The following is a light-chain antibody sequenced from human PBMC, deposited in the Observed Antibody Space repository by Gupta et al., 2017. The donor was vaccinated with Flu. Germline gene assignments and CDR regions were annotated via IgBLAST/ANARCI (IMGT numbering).Light chain of an antibody. CDR1: PSISSSQ. J-gene: IGKJ2*01. Sequence: DIVLTPSPGTLSSPPGERDTLPVRASPSISSSQLTWYQQEPGQPPRLLIYGASSRATGIPDRFSGSGSGTDFTLTISSLEAEDVAAYYCQQYDSIPHTFGQGTKVEI. CDR2: GAS. CDR3: QQYDSIPHT. V-gene: IGKV3-20*01.